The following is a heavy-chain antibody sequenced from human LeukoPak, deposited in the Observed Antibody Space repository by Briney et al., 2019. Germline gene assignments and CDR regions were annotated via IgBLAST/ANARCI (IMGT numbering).Heavy chain of an antibody. V-gene: IGHV3-23*01. CDR2: ISGSGGST. J-gene: IGHJ4*02. D-gene: IGHD3-9*01. CDR3: AKADGLLRYFDWLPRYYFDY. Sequence: PGGSLRLSCAASGFTFSSYAMSWVRQAPGKGLEWVSAISGSGGSTYYADSVKGRFTISRDNSKNTLYLQMNSLRAEDTAVYYCAKADGLLRYFDWLPRYYFDYWGQGTLVTVSS. CDR1: GFTFSSYA.